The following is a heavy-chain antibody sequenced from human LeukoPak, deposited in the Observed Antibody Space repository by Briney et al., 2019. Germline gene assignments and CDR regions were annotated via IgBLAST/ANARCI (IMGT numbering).Heavy chain of an antibody. CDR2: INQDGSQT. CDR1: GFTFSSYW. D-gene: IGHD7-27*01. J-gene: IGHJ4*02. Sequence: PGGSLRLSCAPSGFTFSSYWMIWVRQAPGKGLEWVANINQDGSQTYYVDSVKGRFTISRDNAWSSLYLQMNGLRAEDTAVYYCVRDGEAPCLYFDSWGQGTLVTVSS. CDR3: VRDGEAPCLYFDS. V-gene: IGHV3-7*01.